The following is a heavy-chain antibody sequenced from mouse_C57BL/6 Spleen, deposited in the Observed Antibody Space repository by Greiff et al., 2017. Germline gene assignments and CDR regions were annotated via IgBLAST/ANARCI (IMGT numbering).Heavy chain of an antibody. CDR2: IDPETGGT. Sequence: SGAELVRPGASVTLSCKASGYTFTDYEMHWVKQTPVHGLEWIGAIDPETGGTAYNQKFKGKAILTADKSSSTAYMELRSLTSEDSAVYYCTYYGRSYGFAYWGQGTLVTVSA. J-gene: IGHJ3*01. V-gene: IGHV1-15*01. CDR3: TYYGRSYGFAY. D-gene: IGHD1-1*01. CDR1: GYTFTDYE.